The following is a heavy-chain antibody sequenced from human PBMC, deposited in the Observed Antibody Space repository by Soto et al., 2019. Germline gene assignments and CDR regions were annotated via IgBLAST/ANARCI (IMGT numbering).Heavy chain of an antibody. V-gene: IGHV4-59*01. CDR1: CGSIVGYS. Sequence: PSETLSLTCTVSCGSIVGYSWTWIRQPPGKGLECIGYIYKSGGTNYNPSLKGRVTMSVDTSKSQLSLKLTSVTAADTAVYYCARGKPNCSSSSCYFDYWGQGALVTVSS. J-gene: IGHJ4*02. CDR2: IYKSGGT. CDR3: ARGKPNCSSSSCYFDY. D-gene: IGHD2-2*01.